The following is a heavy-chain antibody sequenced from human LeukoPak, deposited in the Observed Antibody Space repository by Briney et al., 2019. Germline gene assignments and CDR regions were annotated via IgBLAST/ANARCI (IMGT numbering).Heavy chain of an antibody. CDR1: GFTVSINY. Sequence: PGGSLRLSCAASGFTVSINYMNWVRQTPGKGLEWVSVIYSGGATYYADPVKGRFTISRDNSKNTLYLQMNSLRPEDTAVYYCVRQMGMGVDSWGQGTVVTVSS. D-gene: IGHD3-16*01. V-gene: IGHV3-53*01. CDR3: VRQMGMGVDS. J-gene: IGHJ4*02. CDR2: IYSGGAT.